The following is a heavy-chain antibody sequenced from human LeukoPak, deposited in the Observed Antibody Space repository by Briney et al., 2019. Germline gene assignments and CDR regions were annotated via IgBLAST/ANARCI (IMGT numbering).Heavy chain of an antibody. CDR1: GFIFENYW. V-gene: IGHV3-7*01. CDR2: IEQDGSEK. CDR3: ARVPHYDFWSGYYFDY. Sequence: GGSLRLSCAASGFIFENYWMNWVRQAPGKGLEWVANIEQDGSEKYYVDSVKGRFTISRDNARNSLYLQMNSLRAEDTAVYYCARVPHYDFWSGYYFDYWGQGTLVTVSS. D-gene: IGHD3-3*01. J-gene: IGHJ4*02.